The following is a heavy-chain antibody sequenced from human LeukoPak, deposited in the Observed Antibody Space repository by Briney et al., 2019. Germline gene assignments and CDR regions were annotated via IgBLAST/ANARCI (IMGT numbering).Heavy chain of an antibody. Sequence: SQTLCLTCTVSGGSISSGDYYWSWIRQPPGKGLEWIGYIYYSGSTYYNPSLKSRVTISVDTSKNQFSLKLSSVTAADTAVSYCARRGLTTVDYWGQGTLVTVSS. CDR1: GGSISSGDYY. D-gene: IGHD4-17*01. CDR2: IYYSGST. CDR3: ARRGLTTVDY. J-gene: IGHJ4*02. V-gene: IGHV4-30-4*01.